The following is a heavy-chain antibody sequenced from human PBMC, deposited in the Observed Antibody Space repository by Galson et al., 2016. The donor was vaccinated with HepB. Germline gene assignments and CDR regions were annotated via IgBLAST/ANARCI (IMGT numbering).Heavy chain of an antibody. D-gene: IGHD4-11*01. Sequence: DSVKGRFTISRDSAKNSLFLQMNSLREDDTAVYYCARDRGGYSMGDRGQGTLVTVSS. J-gene: IGHJ4*02. CDR3: ARDRGGYSMGD. V-gene: IGHV3-48*02.